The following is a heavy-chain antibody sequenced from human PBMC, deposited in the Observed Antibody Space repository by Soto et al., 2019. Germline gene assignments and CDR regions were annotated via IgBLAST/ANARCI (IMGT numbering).Heavy chain of an antibody. CDR1: GYTXTSYA. CDR2: SNAGNGNT. J-gene: IGHJ5*02. CDR3: ARDWAAAAGEYNWFDP. D-gene: IGHD6-13*01. Sequence: RXSXKVSFKASGYTXTSYAMHLVRQAPGQRLEWMGWSNAGNGNTKYSQKFQGRVTITSDTSASTAYMELSSLRSEETAVYYCARDWAAAAGEYNWFDPWGQGTLVTVSS. V-gene: IGHV1-3*01.